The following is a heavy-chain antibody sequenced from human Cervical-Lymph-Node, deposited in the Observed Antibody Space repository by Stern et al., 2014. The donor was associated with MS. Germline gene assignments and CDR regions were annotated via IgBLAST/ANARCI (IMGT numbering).Heavy chain of an antibody. Sequence: VQLVESGAQVKKPGASVKVSCKGSGYTFIRYYIHWVRQAPGPGLEWMGIVNANGGSARYAQKFQGRVTMASDTSTSTVSMELSSLRSEDTAVYYCATLYDSSGNYGMEVWGQGTTVIVSS. V-gene: IGHV1-46*01. D-gene: IGHD5/OR15-5a*01. CDR1: GYTFIRYY. J-gene: IGHJ6*02. CDR3: ATLYDSSGNYGMEV. CDR2: VNANGGSA.